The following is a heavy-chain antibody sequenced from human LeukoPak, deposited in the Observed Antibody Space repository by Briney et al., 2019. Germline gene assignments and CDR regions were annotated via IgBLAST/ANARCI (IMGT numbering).Heavy chain of an antibody. CDR3: ARAKIHGGNSVAADFDY. J-gene: IGHJ4*02. CDR2: IYYSGST. V-gene: IGHV4-30-4*01. D-gene: IGHD4-23*01. CDR1: GGSISSGDYY. Sequence: PSETLSLTCTVSGGSISSGDYYWSWIRQPPGKGLEWIGYIYYSGSTYYNPSLKSRVTISVDTSKNQFSLKLSSVTAAGTAVYYCARAKIHGGNSVAADFDYWGQGTLVTVSS.